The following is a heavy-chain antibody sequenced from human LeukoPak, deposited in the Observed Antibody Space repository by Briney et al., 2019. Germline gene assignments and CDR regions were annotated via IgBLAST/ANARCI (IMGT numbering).Heavy chain of an antibody. Sequence: GGSLRLSCAASGFTFSRYSMNWVRQAPGKGLEWVSYISSSGSTIYYADSVKGRFTISRDNAKNSLYLQMNSLRAEDTAVYYCARSPSLLDFWSGYYDYWGQGTLVTVSS. CDR2: ISSSGSTI. V-gene: IGHV3-48*04. CDR3: ARSPSLLDFWSGYYDY. CDR1: GFTFSRYS. D-gene: IGHD3-3*01. J-gene: IGHJ4*02.